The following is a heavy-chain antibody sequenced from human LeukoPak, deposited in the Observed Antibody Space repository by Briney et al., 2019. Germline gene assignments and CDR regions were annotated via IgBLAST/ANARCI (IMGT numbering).Heavy chain of an antibody. CDR1: GFTFGEYP. V-gene: IGHV3-49*03. J-gene: IGHJ4*02. Sequence: GGSLRLSCTTSGFTFGEYPMSWIRQAPGKGLEWVGFIRSKAYGGTSEYAASVEGRFIISRDDSKSIAYPQMNSLKIEDTAVYYCSRYYGSGRRRYFDYWGQGTLVTVSS. CDR3: SRYYGSGRRRYFDY. D-gene: IGHD3-10*01. CDR2: IRSKAYGGTS.